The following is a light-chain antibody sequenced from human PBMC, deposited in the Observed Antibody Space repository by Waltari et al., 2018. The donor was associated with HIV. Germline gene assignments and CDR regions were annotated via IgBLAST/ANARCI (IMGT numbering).Light chain of an antibody. CDR1: QAIGNF. J-gene: IGKJ1*01. V-gene: IGKV1-27*01. Sequence: DIRMSQSPSSLSASVGDTVTITCRASQAIGNFLAWYQQKPGKVPKLLIYKTATLQSGVPSRFSGGGSVTGFTLTISSLQPEDVAVYYCQNYNSAPLMFGPGTKVEIK. CDR2: KTA. CDR3: QNYNSAPLM.